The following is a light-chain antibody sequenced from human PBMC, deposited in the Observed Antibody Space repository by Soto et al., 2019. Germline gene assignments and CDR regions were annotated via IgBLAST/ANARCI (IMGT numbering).Light chain of an antibody. CDR1: QSIISH. V-gene: IGKV1-39*01. CDR3: QQRYSIPIT. CDR2: GAF. J-gene: IGKJ5*01. Sequence: DIQMTQSPSSLSASVGDRVTITCRASQSIISHLNWYQQKPGKAPKLLIHGAFTLQSGVPSRFSGSGSGTDFTLTISSLQPEDFATYYCQQRYSIPITFGQGTRLEIK.